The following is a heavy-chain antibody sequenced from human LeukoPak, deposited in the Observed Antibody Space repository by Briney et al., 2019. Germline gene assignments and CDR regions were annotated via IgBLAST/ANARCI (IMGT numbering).Heavy chain of an antibody. CDR2: IYNTGST. Sequence: SETLSLTRTVSRGSISSYYWSWIRQPAAKGLEWIGRIYNTGSTNYNPSFESRVTMSVDTSKNQFSLRLSSVTAADTAVYYCARGRYFDYWGQGTLVSVSS. J-gene: IGHJ4*02. V-gene: IGHV4-4*07. CDR1: RGSISSYY. CDR3: ARGRYFDY.